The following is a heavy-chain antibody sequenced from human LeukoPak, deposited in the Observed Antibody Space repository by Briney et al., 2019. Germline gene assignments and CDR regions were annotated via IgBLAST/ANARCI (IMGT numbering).Heavy chain of an antibody. Sequence: SVKVSCKASGGTFSSYAISWVRQAPGQGLEWMGRIIPIFGTANYAQKFQGRVTITTDESTSTAYTELSSLRSEDTAVYYCAREREDYYDSSGYYCGAFDIWGQGTMVTVSS. J-gene: IGHJ3*02. V-gene: IGHV1-69*05. D-gene: IGHD3-22*01. CDR2: IIPIFGTA. CDR1: GGTFSSYA. CDR3: AREREDYYDSSGYYCGAFDI.